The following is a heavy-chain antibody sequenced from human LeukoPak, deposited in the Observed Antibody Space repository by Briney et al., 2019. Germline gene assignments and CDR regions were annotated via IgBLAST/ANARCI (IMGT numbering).Heavy chain of an antibody. CDR1: GFTFSSYA. D-gene: IGHD3-9*01. CDR3: AKEFYDILTGHYRRGQVYYFDY. V-gene: IGHV3-23*01. CDR2: ISGSGGST. Sequence: HPGGSLRLSCAASGFTFSSYAMSWVRQAPGKGLEWVSAISGSGGSTYYADSVKGRFTISRDNSKNTLYLQMNSLRAEDTAVYYCAKEFYDILTGHYRRGQVYYFDYWGQGTLVTVSS. J-gene: IGHJ4*02.